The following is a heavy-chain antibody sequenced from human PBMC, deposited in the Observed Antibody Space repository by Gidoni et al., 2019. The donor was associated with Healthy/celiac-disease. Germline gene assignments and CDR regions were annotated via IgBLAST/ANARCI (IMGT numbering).Heavy chain of an antibody. V-gene: IGHV3-33*01. Sequence: QVQLVDSGGGVVQPGRSLRLSCAASGFTFSSYGMHWVRQAPGKGLEWVAVIWYDGSNKYYADSGKGRFTISRDNSKNTLYLQMNSLRAEDTAVYYCAREAAAGTVGVFDYWGQGTLGTVSS. CDR2: IWYDGSNK. D-gene: IGHD6-13*01. J-gene: IGHJ4*02. CDR3: AREAAAGTVGVFDY. CDR1: GFTFSSYG.